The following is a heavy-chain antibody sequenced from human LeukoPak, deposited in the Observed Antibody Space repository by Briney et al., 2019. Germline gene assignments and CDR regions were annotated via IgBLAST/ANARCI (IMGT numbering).Heavy chain of an antibody. Sequence: PSETLSLTCAVYGGSFSGYYWSWIRQPPGKGLEWIGEINHSGSTNYNPSLKSRVTISVDTSKNQFSLKLSSVTAADTAAYYCARGRRAFWSGYFDAFDIWGQGTMVTVSS. J-gene: IGHJ3*02. CDR2: INHSGST. CDR3: ARGRRAFWSGYFDAFDI. V-gene: IGHV4-34*01. D-gene: IGHD3-3*01. CDR1: GGSFSGYY.